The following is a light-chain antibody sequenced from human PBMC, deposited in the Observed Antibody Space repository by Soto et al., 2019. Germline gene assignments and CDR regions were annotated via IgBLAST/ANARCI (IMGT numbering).Light chain of an antibody. CDR3: TSYTSSSTLDV. V-gene: IGLV2-14*01. CDR2: DVS. Sequence: QSALTQPASVSGSPGQSITISCTGTSCDVGGYNYVSWYQQHPGKAPKLMIYDVSNRPSGVSIRFSGSKSGNTASLTISGLQAEDEADYYCTSYTSSSTLDVFGTGTKVTVL. CDR1: SCDVGGYNY. J-gene: IGLJ1*01.